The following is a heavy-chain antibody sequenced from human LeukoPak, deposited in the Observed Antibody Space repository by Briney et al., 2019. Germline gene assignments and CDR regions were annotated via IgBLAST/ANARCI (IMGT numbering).Heavy chain of an antibody. D-gene: IGHD3-10*01. Sequence: GGSLRLSCAATGFTFGNYAIHWGRQAPGKGLEWVAFISDDGSRQHYADSVKGRFTISRDNSKNTLNLQMNSLRAEDTAVYYCVKDRTGTYTLDYWGQGTLVTVSS. CDR3: VKDRTGTYTLDY. V-gene: IGHV3-30-3*01. CDR2: ISDDGSRQ. J-gene: IGHJ4*02. CDR1: GFTFGNYA.